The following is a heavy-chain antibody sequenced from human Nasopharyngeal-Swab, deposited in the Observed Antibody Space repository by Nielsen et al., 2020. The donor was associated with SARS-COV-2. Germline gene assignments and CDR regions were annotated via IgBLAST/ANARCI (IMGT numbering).Heavy chain of an antibody. CDR1: GYTFTSYG. CDR2: ISAYNGNT. J-gene: IGHJ2*01. D-gene: IGHD3-22*01. Sequence: ASVKVSCKASGYTFTSYGISWVRQAPGQGLEWMGWISAYNGNTNYAQKLQGRVTMTTDTSTSTAYMELRSLRSDDTAVYYCARRYYESSGYSNYWYFDLWGRGTLVTVSS. V-gene: IGHV1-18*01. CDR3: ARRYYESSGYSNYWYFDL.